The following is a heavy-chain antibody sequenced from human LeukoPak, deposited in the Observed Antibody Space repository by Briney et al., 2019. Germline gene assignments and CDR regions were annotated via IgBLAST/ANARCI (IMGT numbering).Heavy chain of an antibody. J-gene: IGHJ3*01. V-gene: IGHV5-51*01. CDR1: GYRFNDYW. D-gene: IGHD3-22*01. CDR2: SYPDHSDT. CDR3: ARPNITSYYDSRGYVAFDV. Sequence: GESPKISRKDSGYRFNDYWIAWVRQMPGTGLECMGTSYPDHSDTRYSPSFQGHVTISAHKPVRSAYLQWSSLKASDTAMYYCARPNITSYYDSRGYVAFDVWGQGAMVTVSS.